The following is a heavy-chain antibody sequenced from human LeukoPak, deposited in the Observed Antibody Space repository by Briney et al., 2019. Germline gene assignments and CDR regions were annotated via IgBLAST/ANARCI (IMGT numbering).Heavy chain of an antibody. Sequence: SETLSLTCTVSDASISGTSYYWTWTRHHPREGLEWLGFIHFSGTVYYNPSLISRLIISADTSKNQMSLKLSSVTAADTAVYYCAAGGDIAKGGNYWGQGTQVTVSS. D-gene: IGHD5-18*01. CDR1: DASISGTSYY. V-gene: IGHV4-31*03. J-gene: IGHJ4*02. CDR3: AAGGDIAKGGNY. CDR2: IHFSGTV.